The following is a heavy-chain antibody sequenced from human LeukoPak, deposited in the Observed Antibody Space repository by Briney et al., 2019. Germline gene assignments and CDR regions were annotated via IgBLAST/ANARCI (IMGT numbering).Heavy chain of an antibody. J-gene: IGHJ4*02. CDR3: ARAEDMATMLFDY. Sequence: GGSLRLSCAASGFTFSDYYMSWIRQAPGKGLEWVSYISSSGSTIYYADSVKGRFTISRDNAKNSLYLQMNSLRAEDTAVYYCARAEDMATMLFDYWGQGTLVTVSS. D-gene: IGHD5-24*01. V-gene: IGHV3-11*01. CDR1: GFTFSDYY. CDR2: ISSSGSTI.